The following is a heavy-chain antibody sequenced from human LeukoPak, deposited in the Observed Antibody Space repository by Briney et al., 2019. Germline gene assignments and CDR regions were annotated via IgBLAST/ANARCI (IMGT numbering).Heavy chain of an antibody. V-gene: IGHV3-23*01. CDR1: GFAFNNYA. D-gene: IGHD1/OR15-1a*01. CDR3: ARSLPTGTSQCDY. CDR2: IGGVSVYT. Sequence: PGGSLRLSCAASGFAFNNYAMNWIRQAPGKGLEWVSVIGGVSVYTYYSDSVKGRFTISRDNSKNTLYLQMNSLRAEDSAVYYCARSLPTGTSQCDYWGQGTLVTVSS. J-gene: IGHJ4*02.